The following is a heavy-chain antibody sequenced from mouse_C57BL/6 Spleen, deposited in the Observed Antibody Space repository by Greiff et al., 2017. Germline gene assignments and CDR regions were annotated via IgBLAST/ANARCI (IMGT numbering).Heavy chain of an antibody. CDR2: IDPANGNT. D-gene: IGHD1-1*01. CDR1: GFNIKNTY. V-gene: IGHV14-3*01. Sequence: VQLQQSVAELVRPGASVKLSCTASGFNIKNTYMNWVKQRPEQGLEWIGRIDPANGNTKYAPKFQGKATITADTSSNTAYLQLSSLTSEDTAIYYCARVRDYGSSPAWFAYWGQGTRVTVSA. J-gene: IGHJ3*01. CDR3: ARVRDYGSSPAWFAY.